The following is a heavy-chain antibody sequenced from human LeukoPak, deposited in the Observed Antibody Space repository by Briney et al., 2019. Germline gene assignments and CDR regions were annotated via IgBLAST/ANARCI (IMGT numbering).Heavy chain of an antibody. CDR2: IYNSGST. V-gene: IGHV4-59*08. J-gene: IGHJ3*01. CDR3: ARHVFSGTSPRRAFDV. Sequence: SETLSLTCTVSGRSVSSYSWSWIRQPPGKGLEWIGYIYNSGSTDYNPSLKSRFTISVDTSKNQFSLKLNSVTDADTAVYYCARHVFSGTSPRRAFDVWGQGTMVTVSS. D-gene: IGHD1-26*01. CDR1: GRSVSSYS.